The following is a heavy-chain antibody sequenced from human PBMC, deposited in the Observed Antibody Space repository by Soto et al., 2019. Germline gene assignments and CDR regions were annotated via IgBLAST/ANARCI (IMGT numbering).Heavy chain of an antibody. Sequence: EVQLVESGGGLVQPGGSLRLSCAASGFTFSSYAMHWVRQPTGKGLEWVSAIGTAGDTYYAGSAKGRFTISRENAKSSLYLQMNSLRAGDTAVYYCVRLGRDGYFDSWGQGTLVTVS. V-gene: IGHV3-13*04. J-gene: IGHJ4*02. CDR1: GFTFSSYA. D-gene: IGHD2-15*01. CDR2: IGTAGDT. CDR3: VRLGRDGYFDS.